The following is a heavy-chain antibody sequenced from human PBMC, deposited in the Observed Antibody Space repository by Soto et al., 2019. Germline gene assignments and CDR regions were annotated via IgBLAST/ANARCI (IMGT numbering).Heavy chain of an antibody. CDR2: IIPFFGTA. V-gene: IGHV1-69*01. D-gene: IGHD3-10*01. J-gene: IGHJ5*02. Sequence: QVQLVQSGAEVKKPGSSVKVSCKASGGTFSRQAISWVRQAPGQGLEWMGGIIPFFGTANYAQKFQGRVTITADESTSTAHMELSSVRSEDTAVYYCATVHRLGSGSYYDPLSWFDPWGQGTLVTVSS. CDR3: ATVHRLGSGSYYDPLSWFDP. CDR1: GGTFSRQA.